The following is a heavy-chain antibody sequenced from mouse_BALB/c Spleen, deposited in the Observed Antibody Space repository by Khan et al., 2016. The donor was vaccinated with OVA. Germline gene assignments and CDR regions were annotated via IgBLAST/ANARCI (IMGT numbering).Heavy chain of an antibody. CDR3: TSLAYYYDSRGCAY. Sequence: EVELVESGGDLVKPGGSLKLSCTASGFTFSTYGMSWVRQAPDKRLEWVATVSPGGSYTYYPDSVQGRFTIFRDNATNTPYLQMSGLRSEDTAMFYCTSLAYYYDSRGCAYWGQGTLATVSA. D-gene: IGHD1-1*01. CDR1: GFTFSTYG. CDR2: VSPGGSYT. V-gene: IGHV5-6*01. J-gene: IGHJ3*01.